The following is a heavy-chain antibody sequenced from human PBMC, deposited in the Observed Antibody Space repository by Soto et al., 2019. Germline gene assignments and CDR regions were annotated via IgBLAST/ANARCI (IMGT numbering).Heavy chain of an antibody. CDR2: IIPIFGTA. CDR3: ARGGLRFGPARYYYYGMDV. V-gene: IGHV1-69*13. D-gene: IGHD3-10*01. J-gene: IGHJ6*02. CDR1: GGTFSSYA. Sequence: SVKVSCKASGGTFSSYAISWVRQAPGQGLEWMGGIIPIFGTANYAQKFQGRVTITADESTSTAYMELSSLRSEDTAVYYCARGGLRFGPARYYYYGMDVWGQGTTVTVSS.